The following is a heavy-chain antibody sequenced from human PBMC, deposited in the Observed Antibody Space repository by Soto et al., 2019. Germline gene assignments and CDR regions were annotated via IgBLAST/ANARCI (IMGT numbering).Heavy chain of an antibody. CDR2: IRGFSPYT. D-gene: IGHD2-15*01. Sequence: PGGSLRLSCISSGFTFRTYTMNWVRQASGKGLEWVSGIRGFSPYTFYAESVKGRFTISRDNAKNSLYLQMNSLRAEDTAVYYCARDRGYDAHDYYYNAMDVWGQGTTVTVS. CDR1: GFTFRTYT. CDR3: ARDRGYDAHDYYYNAMDV. V-gene: IGHV3-21*01. J-gene: IGHJ6*02.